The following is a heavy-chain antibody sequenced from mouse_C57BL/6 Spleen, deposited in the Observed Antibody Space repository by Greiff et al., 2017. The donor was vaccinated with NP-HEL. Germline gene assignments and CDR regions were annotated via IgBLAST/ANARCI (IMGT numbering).Heavy chain of an antibody. CDR3: ASPYGYDDGRFDY. Sequence: QVQLQQSGPELVKPGASVKISCKASGSAFSSSWMNWVKQRPGKGLEWIGRIYPGDGDTTYNGKFKGKATLTADKSSSPAYMQLSSLTSEDSAVYFCASPYGYDDGRFDYWGQGTTLTVSS. J-gene: IGHJ2*01. D-gene: IGHD2-2*01. CDR2: IYPGDGDT. CDR1: GSAFSSSW. V-gene: IGHV1-82*01.